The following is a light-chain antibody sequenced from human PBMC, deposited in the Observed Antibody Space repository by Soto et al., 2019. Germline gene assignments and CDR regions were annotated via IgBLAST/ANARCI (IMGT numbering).Light chain of an antibody. J-gene: IGKJ1*01. CDR1: QGIRRD. V-gene: IGKV1-6*01. Sequence: AIQMTQSPSSLSSSVGDTVTITCRASQGIRRDLSWYQQKPGEAPKLLIYSASDLQGAVPSRFRGSGSGTDFTLTISSLEPEDFATYYWLQDFNFPRTFGQGTKV. CDR2: SAS. CDR3: LQDFNFPRT.